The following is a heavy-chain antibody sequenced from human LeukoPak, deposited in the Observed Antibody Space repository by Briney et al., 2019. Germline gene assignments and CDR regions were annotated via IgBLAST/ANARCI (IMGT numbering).Heavy chain of an antibody. CDR2: LSSGEST. Sequence: SETLSLTCTVCGGFIDSTIYYWGWIRQPPGKGLEWIASLSSGESTYYNPSLKSPVTISGDTSKNHFSLKLSPATAADTAMYYCARLDYYGSGDRGFFDYWGLGTLVTVSS. V-gene: IGHV4-39*02. J-gene: IGHJ4*02. CDR1: GGFIDSTIYY. D-gene: IGHD3-10*01. CDR3: ARLDYYGSGDRGFFDY.